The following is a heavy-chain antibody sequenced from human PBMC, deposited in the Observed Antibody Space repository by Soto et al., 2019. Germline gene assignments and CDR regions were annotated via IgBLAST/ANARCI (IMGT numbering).Heavy chain of an antibody. V-gene: IGHV3-30-3*01. CDR2: ISYDGSNK. Sequence: QVQLVESGGGVVQPGRSLRLSCAASGFTFSSYAMHWVRQAPGKGLEWVAVISYDGSNKYYADSVKGRFTISRDNSKNTLYLQMNSLREEDTAVYYCARGWPNRTPVVTRRYYYGGMDVWGQGTTVTVSS. D-gene: IGHD2-21*02. CDR1: GFTFSSYA. CDR3: ARGWPNRTPVVTRRYYYGGMDV. J-gene: IGHJ6*02.